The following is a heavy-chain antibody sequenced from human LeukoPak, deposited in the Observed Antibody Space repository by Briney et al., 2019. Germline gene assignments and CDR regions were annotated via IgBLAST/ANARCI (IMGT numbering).Heavy chain of an antibody. D-gene: IGHD3-16*01. CDR3: ARDLSWGRPTY. CDR2: IKQDGSEK. J-gene: IGHJ4*02. V-gene: IGHV3-7*03. Sequence: PGGFLRLSCAASGFTFSNYWMSWVRQAPGKGLEWVANIKQDGSEKYYVDSVKGRFTISRDNAKNSLYLQMNSLRAEDTAVYYCARDLSWGRPTYWGQGTLVTVSS. CDR1: GFTFSNYW.